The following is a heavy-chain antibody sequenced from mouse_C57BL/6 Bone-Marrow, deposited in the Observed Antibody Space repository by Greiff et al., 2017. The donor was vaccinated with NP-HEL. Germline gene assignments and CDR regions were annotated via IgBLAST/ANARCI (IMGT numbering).Heavy chain of an antibody. V-gene: IGHV10-1*01. J-gene: IGHJ1*03. CDR3: VRQDYYYGSSSYWYFDV. D-gene: IGHD1-1*01. CDR2: IRSKSNNYAT. CDR1: GFSFNTYA. Sequence: EVKLVESGGGLVQPKGSLKLSCAASGFSFNTYAMNWVRQAPGKGLEWVARIRSKSNNYATYYADSVKDRFTISRDDSESMLYLQMNNLKTDDTAMYYCVRQDYYYGSSSYWYFDVWGTGTTVTVSS.